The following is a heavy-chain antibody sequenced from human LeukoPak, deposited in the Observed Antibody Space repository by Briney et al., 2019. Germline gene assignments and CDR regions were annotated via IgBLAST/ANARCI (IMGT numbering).Heavy chain of an antibody. CDR3: ARGWEELLLDY. CDR1: GFTFSSYS. J-gene: IGHJ4*02. CDR2: ISSSSSTL. V-gene: IGHV3-48*04. D-gene: IGHD1-26*01. Sequence: PGGSLRLSCAASGFTFSSYSMNWVRQAPGKGLEWVSYISSSSSTLYYADSVKGRFTISRDNAKNSLYLQMNSLRAEDTAVYYCARGWEELLLDYWGQGTLVTVSS.